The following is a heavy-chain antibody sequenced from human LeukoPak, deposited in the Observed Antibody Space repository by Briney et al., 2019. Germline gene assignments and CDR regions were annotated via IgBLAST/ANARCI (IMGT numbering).Heavy chain of an antibody. CDR1: GFTFGSYA. Sequence: GGSLRLSCAASGFTFGSYAMSWARQAPGKGLEWVSAISGSGGSTYYADSVKGRFTISRDNSKNTLYPQMNSLRAEDTAVYYCAKGVGATISWFDPWGQGTLVTVSS. CDR3: AKGVGATISWFDP. D-gene: IGHD1-26*01. J-gene: IGHJ5*02. CDR2: ISGSGGST. V-gene: IGHV3-23*01.